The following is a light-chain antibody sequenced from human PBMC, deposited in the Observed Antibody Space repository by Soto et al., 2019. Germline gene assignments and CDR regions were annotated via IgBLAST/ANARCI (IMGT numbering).Light chain of an antibody. CDR3: LHPTSYPDT. CDR1: QGIRND. Sequence: EIQMNRSPSSLSASVGDTVTITCRASQGIRNDLGWYQQKPGKAPKRLIYAASSLQSGVPSRFSGSGSGTEFTLTISSLQPEDFPTYYSLHPTSYPDTFGQGTRLEIK. CDR2: AAS. J-gene: IGKJ5*01. V-gene: IGKV1-17*01.